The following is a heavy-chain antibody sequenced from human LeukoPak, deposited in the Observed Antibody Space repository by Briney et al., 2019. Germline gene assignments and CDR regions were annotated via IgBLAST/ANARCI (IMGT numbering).Heavy chain of an antibody. D-gene: IGHD6-13*01. Sequence: PSETLSLTCAVYGGSFSGYYWSWIRQPPGKGLEWIGYIYYSGSTNYNPSLKSRVTISVDTSKNQFSLKLSSVTAADTAVYYCARIYSSSWYSYYYFDYWGQGTLVTVSS. CDR2: IYYSGST. V-gene: IGHV4-59*01. CDR3: ARIYSSSWYSYYYFDY. CDR1: GGSFSGYY. J-gene: IGHJ4*02.